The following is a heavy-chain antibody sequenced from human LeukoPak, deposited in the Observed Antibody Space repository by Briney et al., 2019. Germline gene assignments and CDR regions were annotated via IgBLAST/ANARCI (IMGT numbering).Heavy chain of an antibody. CDR2: ISHSGNT. V-gene: IGHV4-34*01. Sequence: SETLSLTCAVYGGSFTDYYWSWIRQFPGKGLEWIGEISHSGNTNLNPSLESRVTISMGTSNYQFSLKLTSVTAADTAVYYCARGSRLPLDYWGQGSLVTVSS. CDR3: ARGSRLPLDY. D-gene: IGHD4-11*01. CDR1: GGSFTDYY. J-gene: IGHJ4*02.